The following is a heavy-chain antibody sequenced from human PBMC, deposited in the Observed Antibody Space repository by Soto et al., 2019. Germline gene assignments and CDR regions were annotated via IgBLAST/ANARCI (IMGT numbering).Heavy chain of an antibody. V-gene: IGHV4-59*11. CDR1: GVSFSSHY. Sequence: SETLSLTCTVSGVSFSSHYWSWIRQPPGKGLEWIGYIYYTGSTNYSPSLKSRVTISGDASKNQFSLRLISVTAADTAVYYCARVPTYYDSSGYPDYWGQGTLVTVPQ. CDR3: ARVPTYYDSSGYPDY. D-gene: IGHD3-22*01. J-gene: IGHJ4*02. CDR2: IYYTGST.